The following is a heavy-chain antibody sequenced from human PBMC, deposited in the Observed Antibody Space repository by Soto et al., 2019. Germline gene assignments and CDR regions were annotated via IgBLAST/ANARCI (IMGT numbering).Heavy chain of an antibody. Sequence: SETLSLTCAVYGGSFSGYYWSWIRQPPGKGLEWIGEINHSGSTNYNPSLKRRVTISVDTSKNQFSLKLSSVTAADTAVYYCARAMGGSYWCYYYYGMDVWGQGTTVTVSS. CDR1: GGSFSGYY. CDR2: INHSGST. V-gene: IGHV4-34*01. D-gene: IGHD1-26*01. J-gene: IGHJ6*02. CDR3: ARAMGGSYWCYYYYGMDV.